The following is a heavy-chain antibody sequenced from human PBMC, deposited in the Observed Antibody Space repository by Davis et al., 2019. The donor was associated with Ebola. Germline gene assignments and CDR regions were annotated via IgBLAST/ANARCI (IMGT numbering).Heavy chain of an antibody. CDR1: GFTFSSYA. J-gene: IGHJ4*02. CDR2: ISYDGSNK. Sequence: GESLNISCAASGFTFSSYAMHWVRQAPGKGLEWVAVISYDGSNKYYADSVKGRFTISRDNSKNTLYLQMNSLRAEDTAVYYCARATHLDYWGQGTLVTVSS. V-gene: IGHV3-30*04. CDR3: ARATHLDY. D-gene: IGHD1-1*01.